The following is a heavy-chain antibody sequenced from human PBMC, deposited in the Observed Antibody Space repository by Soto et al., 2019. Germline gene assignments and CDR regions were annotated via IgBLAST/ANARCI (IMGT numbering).Heavy chain of an antibody. CDR1: GFTFSDHH. V-gene: IGHV3-72*01. D-gene: IGHD2-8*01. J-gene: IGHJ4*02. CDR3: ARLMGTSFDL. Sequence: EVQLVESGGGLVQPGGSRRLSCAASGFTFSDHHMDWLRQAPGKGLEWVGRARNRAHSYTTAYAASVKGRFTISRDDSKNSLSLQMNSLKIEDTAVYFCARLMGTSFDLWGQGTLVTVSS. CDR2: ARNRAHSYTT.